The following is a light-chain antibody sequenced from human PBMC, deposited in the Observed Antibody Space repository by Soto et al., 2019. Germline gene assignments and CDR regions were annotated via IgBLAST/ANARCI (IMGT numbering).Light chain of an antibody. J-gene: IGLJ2*01. CDR1: SSDVGGYDF. V-gene: IGLV2-14*01. CDR3: NSYTSSRTVV. CDR2: EVS. Sequence: QSALTQPASVSGSPGQSITISCTGTSSDVGGYDFVSWYQQHPGKAPKLMIYEVSNRPSGVSNRFSGSKSGNTASLTISGLQAEDEDDYYCNSYTSSRTVVFGGGTKLTVL.